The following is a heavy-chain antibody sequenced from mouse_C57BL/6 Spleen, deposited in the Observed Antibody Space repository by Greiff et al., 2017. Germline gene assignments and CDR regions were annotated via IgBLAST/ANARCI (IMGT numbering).Heavy chain of an antibody. D-gene: IGHD2-4*01. J-gene: IGHJ2*01. CDR2: IDPEDGET. CDR3: AISRLYDYDRYFDY. Sequence: VQLQQSGAELVKPGVSVKLSCTASGFNIKDYYMHWVKQRTEQGLEWIGRIDPEDGETKYAPKFQGKATITADTSSNTAYLQLSSLSSEYTAVYYCAISRLYDYDRYFDYWGQGTTLTVSS. V-gene: IGHV14-2*01. CDR1: GFNIKDYY.